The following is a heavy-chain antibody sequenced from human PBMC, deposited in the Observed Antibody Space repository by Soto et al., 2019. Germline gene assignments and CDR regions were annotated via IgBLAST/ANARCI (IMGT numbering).Heavy chain of an antibody. CDR3: ARSGGSGGVEYNMDV. CDR1: GFTFSSYW. V-gene: IGHV3-74*01. CDR2: IMSDGSGT. J-gene: IGHJ6*02. Sequence: EVQLVESGGGLVQPGGSLRLSCAASGFTFSSYWMHWVRQGPGEGLVWVSRIMSDGSGTTYADSVKGRFTISRDNAKNTLYLQMNSLRAEDTAVYPCARSGGSGGVEYNMDVWGQGTTVTVSS. D-gene: IGHD3-16*01.